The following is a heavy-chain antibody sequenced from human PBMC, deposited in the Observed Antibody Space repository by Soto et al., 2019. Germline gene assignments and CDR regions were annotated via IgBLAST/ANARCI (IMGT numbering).Heavy chain of an antibody. D-gene: IGHD3-22*01. J-gene: IGHJ3*02. V-gene: IGHV3-23*01. CDR2: ISGSGGST. CDR1: GFTFSSYA. Sequence: GGSLRLSCAASGFTFSSYAMSWVRQAPGKGLEWVSAISGSGGSTYYADSVKGRFTISRDNSKNTLYLQMNSLRAEDTAVYYCAKQKNYYDSSGSLRHSPSYAFDIWGQGTMVTVSS. CDR3: AKQKNYYDSSGSLRHSPSYAFDI.